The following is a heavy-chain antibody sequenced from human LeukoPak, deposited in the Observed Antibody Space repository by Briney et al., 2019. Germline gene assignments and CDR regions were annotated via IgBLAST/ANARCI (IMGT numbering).Heavy chain of an antibody. CDR3: ARELPEWAARRFFDY. Sequence: GASVKVSCKASGYTFTSYYMHWVRQAPGQGLEWMGIINPSGGSTSYAQKFQGRVTMTRDMSTSTVYMELSSLRSEDTAVYYCARELPEWAARRFFDYWGQGTLVTVSS. CDR2: INPSGGST. V-gene: IGHV1-46*01. J-gene: IGHJ4*02. D-gene: IGHD6-6*01. CDR1: GYTFTSYY.